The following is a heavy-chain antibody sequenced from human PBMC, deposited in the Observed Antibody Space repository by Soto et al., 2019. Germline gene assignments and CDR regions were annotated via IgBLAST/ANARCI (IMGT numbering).Heavy chain of an antibody. J-gene: IGHJ3*02. Sequence: EVQLVESGGGLVKPGGSLRLSCAASGFTFSSYSMNWVRQAPGKGLEWVSSISSSSSYRDYADSVKGRFTISRDNAQNSLYLQMNSLRAEDTAVYYCARGYHYYDSSGYDKWDAFDIWGQGTMVTVSS. V-gene: IGHV3-21*01. D-gene: IGHD3-22*01. CDR2: ISSSSSYR. CDR1: GFTFSSYS. CDR3: ARGYHYYDSSGYDKWDAFDI.